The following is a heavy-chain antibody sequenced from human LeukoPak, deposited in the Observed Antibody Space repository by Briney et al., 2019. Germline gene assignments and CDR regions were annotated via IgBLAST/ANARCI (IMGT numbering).Heavy chain of an antibody. V-gene: IGHV4-61*02. J-gene: IGHJ4*02. CDR1: GGSISSGGYY. CDR2: IYTSGST. CDR3: ARSPDGEFDY. Sequence: SETLSLTCTVSGGSISSGGYYWSWIRQPAGKGLEWIGRIYTSGSTNYNPSLKSRVTMSVDTSKNQFSLKLSSVTAADTAVYYCARSPDGEFDYWGQGTLVTVSS.